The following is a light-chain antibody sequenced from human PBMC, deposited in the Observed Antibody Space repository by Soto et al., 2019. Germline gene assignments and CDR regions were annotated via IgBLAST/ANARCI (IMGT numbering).Light chain of an antibody. V-gene: IGLV4-69*01. J-gene: IGLJ3*02. CDR1: SGHSSNA. Sequence: QSVLTQSPSASASLGASVKLTCTLSSGHSSNAIAWHQQQPEKGPRFLMKVNSDGSHTKGDGIPDRFSGSSSGAERYLTISSLQSEDEADYYCQTWGTGIHWVFGGGTKVTVL. CDR3: QTWGTGIHWV. CDR2: VNSDGSH.